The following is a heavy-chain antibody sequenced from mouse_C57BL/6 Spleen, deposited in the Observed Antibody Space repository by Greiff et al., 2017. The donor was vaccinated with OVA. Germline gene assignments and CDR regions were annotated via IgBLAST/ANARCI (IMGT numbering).Heavy chain of an antibody. CDR2: ISSGSSTI. CDR3: ASPLYYSNYGGYFDV. J-gene: IGHJ1*03. V-gene: IGHV5-17*01. Sequence: DVHLVESGGGLVKPGGSLKLSCAASGFTFSDYGMHWVRQAPEKGLEWVAYISSGSSTIYYADTVKGRFTISRDNAKNTLFLQMTSLRSEDTAMYYCASPLYYSNYGGYFDVWGTGTTVTVSS. D-gene: IGHD2-5*01. CDR1: GFTFSDYG.